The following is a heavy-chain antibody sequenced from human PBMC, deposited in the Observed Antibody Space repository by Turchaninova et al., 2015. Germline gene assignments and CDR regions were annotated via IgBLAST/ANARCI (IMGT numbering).Heavy chain of an antibody. V-gene: IGHV3-23*01. D-gene: IGHD3-10*01. CDR1: GFTFSTFA. Sequence: EVQWLEFGGDLIQPGGSLGSSCAVSGFTFSTFAMSWGRQAPEKVLEWVSSITDSGSDTYHADSVKGRFTVFRDNSKNTLYLQMNSLIADDSAIYYCVKGSRGSRPYYFAFWGQGTLVTVSS. J-gene: IGHJ4*02. CDR2: ITDSGSDT. CDR3: VKGSRGSRPYYFAF.